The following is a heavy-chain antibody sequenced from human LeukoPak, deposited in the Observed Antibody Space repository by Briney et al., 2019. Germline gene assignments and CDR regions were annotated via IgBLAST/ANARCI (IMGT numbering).Heavy chain of an antibody. CDR3: ARVDYPSAFDI. D-gene: IGHD3/OR15-3a*01. J-gene: IGHJ3*02. CDR1: GYTFTSYY. V-gene: IGHV1-46*01. CDR2: INPSGGST. Sequence: ASVKVSCKASGYTFTSYYVHWVRQAPGQGLEWMGVINPSGGSTSYAQKFQGRVTMTRDTSTSTVYMELSSLKSEDTAVYYCARVDYPSAFDIWGQGTMVTVSS.